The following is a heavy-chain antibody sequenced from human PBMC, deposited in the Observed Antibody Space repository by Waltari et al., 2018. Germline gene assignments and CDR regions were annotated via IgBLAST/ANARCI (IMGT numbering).Heavy chain of an antibody. J-gene: IGHJ4*02. D-gene: IGHD4-4*01. CDR1: GYTLTELS. Sequence: QVQLVQSGAEVKQPGASVMVSCKVSGYTLTELSMHWVRQAPGKGLEWMGGLDPENGETIYAQKTESRVTMTEDTSTDTAYMERGSLSSEDTAVYYCATSNRDYWGQGTLVTVSA. V-gene: IGHV1-24*01. CDR3: ATSNRDY. CDR2: LDPENGET.